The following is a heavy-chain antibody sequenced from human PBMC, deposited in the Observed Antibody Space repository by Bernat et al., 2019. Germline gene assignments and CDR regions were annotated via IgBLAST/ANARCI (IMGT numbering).Heavy chain of an antibody. CDR2: INWNGGST. D-gene: IGHD3-10*01. Sequence: EVQLVESGGGVVRPGGSLRLSCAASGFTFDDYGMSWVRQAPGKGLEWVSGINWNGGSTGYAESVKGRFTISRDNAENSLYLQMNSLRAEDTALYYWAGGAEYYGSGGHYYFDYWGQGTLVTVSS. CDR3: AGGAEYYGSGGHYYFDY. V-gene: IGHV3-20*04. CDR1: GFTFDDYG. J-gene: IGHJ4*02.